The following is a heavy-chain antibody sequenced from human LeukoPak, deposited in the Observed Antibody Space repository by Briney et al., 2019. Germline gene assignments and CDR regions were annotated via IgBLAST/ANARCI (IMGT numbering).Heavy chain of an antibody. CDR1: GFTFDDYG. CDR2: INWNGAST. Sequence: GGSLRLSCAASGFTFDDYGLSWVRQSPGKGLEWVSGINWNGASTASADSVKGRFTISRDNSKNTLYLHMSSLRKEDTAVYYCCELGEVRVTDLDWGQGTLVTVSS. J-gene: IGHJ4*02. V-gene: IGHV3-20*04. CDR3: CELGEVRVTDLD. D-gene: IGHD3-3*01.